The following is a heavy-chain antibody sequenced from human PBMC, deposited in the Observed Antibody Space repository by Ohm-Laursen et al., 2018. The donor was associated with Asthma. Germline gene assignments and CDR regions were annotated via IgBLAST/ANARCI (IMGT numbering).Heavy chain of an antibody. CDR2: ITSYSSTT. CDR1: GFTFSSYS. V-gene: IGHV3-48*01. CDR3: ARGDYRGY. D-gene: IGHD4-11*01. Sequence: SLRLSCAASGFTFSSYSMNWVRQAPGKGLEWVSYITSYSSTTYYADSVKGRFTISRDNAKNTLYLQMNSLRAEDTAVYYCARGDYRGYWGQGTLVTVSS. J-gene: IGHJ4*02.